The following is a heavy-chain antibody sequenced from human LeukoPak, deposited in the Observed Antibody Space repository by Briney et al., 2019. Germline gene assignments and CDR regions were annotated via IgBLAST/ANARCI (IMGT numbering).Heavy chain of an antibody. Sequence: HPGGSLRLSCAASGFTVSSNYMSWVRQAPGKGLEWVSVIYSGGSTYYADSVKGRFTISRDNSKNTLYLQMNSLRAEDTAVYYCARDSDYCSSTSCYAGGFDYWGQGTLVTVSS. J-gene: IGHJ4*02. D-gene: IGHD2-2*01. V-gene: IGHV3-66*01. CDR2: IYSGGST. CDR1: GFTVSSNY. CDR3: ARDSDYCSSTSCYAGGFDY.